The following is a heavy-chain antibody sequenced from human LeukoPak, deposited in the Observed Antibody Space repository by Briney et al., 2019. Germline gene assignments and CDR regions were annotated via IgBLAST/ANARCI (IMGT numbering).Heavy chain of an antibody. D-gene: IGHD6-13*01. CDR1: GGSISSGSYY. J-gene: IGHJ5*02. V-gene: IGHV4-61*02. CDR3: ARTTIGPAGSWFDP. Sequence: SETLSLTCTVSGGSISSGSYYWSWIRQPAGKGLEWIGRIYTSGSTNYNPSLKSRVTISVDTSKKQLSLQLSSVTAADTAVYYCARTTIGPAGSWFDPWGQGTLVTVSS. CDR2: IYTSGST.